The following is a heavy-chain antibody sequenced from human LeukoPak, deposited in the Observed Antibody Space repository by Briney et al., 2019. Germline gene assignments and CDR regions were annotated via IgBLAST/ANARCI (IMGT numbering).Heavy chain of an antibody. V-gene: IGHV3-30*02. Sequence: GGSLRLSCAASGFTFSSYGMHWVRQAPGRGLEWVAFIRYDGSSTSYADSAKGRFTISRDNSKNTLYLQMSSLRAEDTAVYYCAQDETRYYYGSGSYCDYWGQGTLVTVSS. CDR3: AQDETRYYYGSGSYCDY. D-gene: IGHD3-10*01. J-gene: IGHJ4*02. CDR2: IRYDGSST. CDR1: GFTFSSYG.